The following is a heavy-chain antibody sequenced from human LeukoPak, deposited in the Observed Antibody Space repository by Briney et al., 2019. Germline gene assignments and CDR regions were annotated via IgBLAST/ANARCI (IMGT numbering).Heavy chain of an antibody. D-gene: IGHD3-22*01. CDR1: GFTFSSYA. CDR3: AKDCGYCPDY. J-gene: IGHJ4*02. V-gene: IGHV3-23*01. CDR2: ISGSGGST. Sequence: PGGSLRLSCAAAGFTFSSYAVRWVRQARGKGLEWVSAISGSGGSTYYADSVNRGFTISRDNSKKPLYPQMNSLRDEEPGVYYCAKDCGYCPDYWLQGTLVTVCS.